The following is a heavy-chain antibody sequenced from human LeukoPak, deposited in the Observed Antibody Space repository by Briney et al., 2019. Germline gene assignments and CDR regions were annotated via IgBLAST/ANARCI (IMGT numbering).Heavy chain of an antibody. Sequence: GGALRLSCAASGFIFSSYSMSWVRQAPGKGLEWVSVITGSGGNTYYADSVKGRFTISKDNSKNTVYLQMSSLRVDDTAVYYCAKAASSSWPSYYYGMDVWGQGTTVTVSS. CDR3: AKAASSSWPSYYYGMDV. D-gene: IGHD6-13*01. CDR1: GFIFSSYS. CDR2: ITGSGGNT. V-gene: IGHV3-23*01. J-gene: IGHJ6*02.